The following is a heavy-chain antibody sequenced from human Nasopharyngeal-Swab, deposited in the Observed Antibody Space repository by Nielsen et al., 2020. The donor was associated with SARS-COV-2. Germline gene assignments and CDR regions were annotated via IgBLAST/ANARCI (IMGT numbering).Heavy chain of an antibody. CDR1: GFTFSSYA. Sequence: GGSLRLPCATSGFTFSSYAMHWVRPAPGKGLEWVAGISYDGGNENYADSVKGRFTISRDNFKNTLFLQMDSLRVEDTAVYFCVRDRSVSYCSGGACWVFWGQGTLVAVSS. CDR3: VRDRSVSYCSGGACWVF. CDR2: ISYDGGNE. J-gene: IGHJ1*01. D-gene: IGHD2-15*01. V-gene: IGHV3-30*04.